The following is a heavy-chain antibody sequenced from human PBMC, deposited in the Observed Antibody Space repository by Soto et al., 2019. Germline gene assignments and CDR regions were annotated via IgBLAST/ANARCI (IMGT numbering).Heavy chain of an antibody. Sequence: PSETLSLTCAVSSGSISSSNWWSWVRQPPGKGLEWIGEIYHSGSTNYNPSLKSRVTISVDKSKNQFSLKLSSVTAADTAVYYCARGLRYFDWFYFDYWGQGTLVTVSS. CDR3: ARGLRYFDWFYFDY. D-gene: IGHD3-9*01. V-gene: IGHV4-4*02. J-gene: IGHJ4*02. CDR1: SGSISSSNW. CDR2: IYHSGST.